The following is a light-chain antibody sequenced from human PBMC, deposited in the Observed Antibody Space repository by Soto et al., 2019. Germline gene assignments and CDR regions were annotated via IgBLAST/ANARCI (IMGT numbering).Light chain of an antibody. CDR3: QQYNSYPWT. CDR1: QSVSAW. Sequence: DIQMSQSPSTLSASVGDRVTITCRASQSVSAWLAWYQQKPGRAPSLLIYDVSTLDSGVPARFSGAGSDTEFTLTISSLQPDDFAAYYCQQYNSYPWTFGQGTKV. J-gene: IGKJ1*01. V-gene: IGKV1-5*01. CDR2: DVS.